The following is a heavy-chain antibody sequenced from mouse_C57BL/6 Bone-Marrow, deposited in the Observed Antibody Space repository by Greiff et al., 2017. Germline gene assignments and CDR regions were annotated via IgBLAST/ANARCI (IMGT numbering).Heavy chain of an antibody. D-gene: IGHD1-1*01. CDR1: GFTFSSYA. CDR3: ALTYYYGSSSDY. J-gene: IGHJ2*01. Sequence: EVKLVESGGGLVKPGGSLKLSCAASGFTFSSYAMSWVRQTPEKRLEWVATISDGGSYTYYPDNVKGRFTISRDNAKNNLYLQMSHLKSEDTAMYYCALTYYYGSSSDYWGQGTTLTVSS. V-gene: IGHV5-4*03. CDR2: ISDGGSYT.